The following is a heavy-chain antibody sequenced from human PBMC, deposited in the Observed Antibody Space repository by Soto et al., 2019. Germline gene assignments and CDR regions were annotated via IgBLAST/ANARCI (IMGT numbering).Heavy chain of an antibody. Sequence: SVKGSCKAAGYTFTVRYMHWVRQAPRQLLEWMGWINPNSGGTNYAQKFQGRVTMTRDTSISTVYMELRRLRSDDTAVYYCARSPPGDSKTNWFDPWGQGNLVTVSS. CDR3: ARSPPGDSKTNWFDP. D-gene: IGHD4-4*01. CDR2: INPNSGGT. V-gene: IGHV1-2*02. CDR1: GYTFTVRY. J-gene: IGHJ5*02.